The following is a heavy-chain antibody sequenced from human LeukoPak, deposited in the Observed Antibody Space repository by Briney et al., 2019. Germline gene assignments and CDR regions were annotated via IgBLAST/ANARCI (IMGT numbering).Heavy chain of an antibody. CDR2: VYRRDSDI. CDR3: GRHFSLGSEFDY. V-gene: IGHV5-51*01. CDR1: GYTFLNYW. D-gene: IGHD1-26*01. Sequence: GESLKISCCASGYTFLNYWIAWVRQVPGKGLEWMGSVYRRDSDIRDSPSFQGQVTVTVDKSISTAYLQWSSLEASDSALYYCGRHFSLGSEFDYWGQGTPVTVSS. J-gene: IGHJ4*02.